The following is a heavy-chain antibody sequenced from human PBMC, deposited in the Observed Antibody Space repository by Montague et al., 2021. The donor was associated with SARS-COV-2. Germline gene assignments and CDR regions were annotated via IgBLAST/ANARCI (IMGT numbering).Heavy chain of an antibody. D-gene: IGHD1-14*01. CDR3: GRGRKVVPWFRYYDMDV. J-gene: IGHJ6*02. Sequence: SETLSLTCAVYDGPFSGYYWNWIRQPPGKGLEWIGEISHGGTTNXXPSLKSRATISLDKSKSQFSLKLTSVTAADTAIYYCGRGRKVVPWFRYYDMDVWGQGTTVTVAS. CDR2: ISHGGTT. CDR1: DGPFSGYY. V-gene: IGHV4-34*01.